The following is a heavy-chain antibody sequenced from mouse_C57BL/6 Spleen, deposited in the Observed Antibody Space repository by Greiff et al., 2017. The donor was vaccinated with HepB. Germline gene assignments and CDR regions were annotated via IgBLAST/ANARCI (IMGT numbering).Heavy chain of an antibody. CDR1: GFTFSDYY. D-gene: IGHD3-1*01. J-gene: IGHJ2*01. Sequence: EVQLVESGGGLVQPGGSLKLSCAASGFTFSDYYMYWVRQTPEKRLEWVAYISNGGGSTYYPDTVKGRFTISRDNAKNTLYLQMSRLKSEDTAMYYCARHVQLGYFDHWGQGTTLTVSS. CDR3: ARHVQLGYFDH. V-gene: IGHV5-12*01. CDR2: ISNGGGST.